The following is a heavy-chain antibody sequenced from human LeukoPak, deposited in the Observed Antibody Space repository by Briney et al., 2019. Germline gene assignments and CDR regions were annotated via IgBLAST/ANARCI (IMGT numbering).Heavy chain of an antibody. J-gene: IGHJ4*02. CDR1: GGSFSGYY. Sequence: PSETLSLTCAVYGGSFSGYYWSWIRQPPGKGLEWIGEINHSGSTNYNPSLKSRVTISVDTSKNQFSLKLSSVTAADTAVYYCARGRVPKPNFDYWGQGTLVTVSS. CDR3: ARGRVPKPNFDY. D-gene: IGHD1-14*01. CDR2: INHSGST. V-gene: IGHV4-34*01.